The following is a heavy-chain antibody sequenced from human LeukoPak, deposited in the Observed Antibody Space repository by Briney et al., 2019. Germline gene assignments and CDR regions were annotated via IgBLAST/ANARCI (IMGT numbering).Heavy chain of an antibody. CDR1: GFTVSSNY. CDR2: IYSGGST. CDR3: ARVSGSYFDAIDY. J-gene: IGHJ4*02. D-gene: IGHD1-26*01. Sequence: PGGSLRLSCAASGFTVSSNYMNWVRQAPGKGLEWVSVIYSGGSTYYADSVKGRFTISRDNSKNTLYLQMKSLRVEDTAVDYCARVSGSYFDAIDYWGQGTLVTVSS. V-gene: IGHV3-66*01.